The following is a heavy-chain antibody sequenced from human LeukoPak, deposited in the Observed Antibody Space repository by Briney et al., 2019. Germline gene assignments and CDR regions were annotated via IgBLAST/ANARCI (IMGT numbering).Heavy chain of an antibody. J-gene: IGHJ4*02. V-gene: IGHV3-53*01. CDR3: GRDTPDYNSGSYGINY. CDR2: IYSGGST. D-gene: IGHD3-10*01. CDR1: GFTVGNSY. Sequence: GGSLRLSCAASGFTVGNSYLSWVRQAPGKGLEWVSIIYSGGSTYYADSVKGRFTISRDNSKNTLYLQMNSLRAEDTAVYYCGRDTPDYNSGSYGINYWGQGTLVTVSS.